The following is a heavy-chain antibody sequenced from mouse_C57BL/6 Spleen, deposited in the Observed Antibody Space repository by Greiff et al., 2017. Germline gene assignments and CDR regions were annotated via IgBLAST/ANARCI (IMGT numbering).Heavy chain of an antibody. CDR2: IYPGDGDT. D-gene: IGHD2-3*01. CDR1: GYEFSSSW. CDR3: ARGYDGYYYAKDY. J-gene: IGHJ4*01. Sequence: QVQLQQSGPELVKPGASVKISCKASGYEFSSSWMNWVKQRPGKGLEWIGRIYPGDGDTNYNGKFKGKATLTADKSSSTAYMQLSSLTSEDSAVYFCARGYDGYYYAKDYWGQGTSATVSS. V-gene: IGHV1-82*01.